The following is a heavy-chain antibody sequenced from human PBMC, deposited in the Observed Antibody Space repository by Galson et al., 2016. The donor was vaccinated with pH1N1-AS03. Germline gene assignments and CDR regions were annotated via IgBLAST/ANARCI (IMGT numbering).Heavy chain of an antibody. CDR3: ARESSTNSVAAFDI. D-gene: IGHD1-1*01. Sequence: SLRLSCAASGFTFSSYEMHWVRQYTGKGLEWVSAISVAGDTFYTDSVKGRFTISRENAKNSFYLQMNTLRAGDTAVYYCARESSTNSVAAFDIWGQGTMVTVSS. V-gene: IGHV3-13*01. CDR1: GFTFSSYE. CDR2: ISVAGDT. J-gene: IGHJ3*02.